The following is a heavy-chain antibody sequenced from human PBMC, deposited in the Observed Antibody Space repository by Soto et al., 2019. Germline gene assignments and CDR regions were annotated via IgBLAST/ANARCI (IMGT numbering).Heavy chain of an antibody. CDR3: ASHPPRGLELTP. CDR1: GYCFTSYC. CDR2: IYPGDSDT. Sequence: GESLNSSCKGSGYCFTSYCIGWGRQLPGKGLEWMGIIYPGDSDTRYSPSFQGQVTISADKSISTAYLQWSSLKASDTAMYHCASHPPRGLELTPWRQGTLVTVSS. D-gene: IGHD1-7*01. V-gene: IGHV5-51*01. J-gene: IGHJ5*02.